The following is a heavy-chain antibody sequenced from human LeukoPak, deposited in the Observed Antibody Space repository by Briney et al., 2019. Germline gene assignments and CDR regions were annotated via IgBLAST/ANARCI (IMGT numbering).Heavy chain of an antibody. CDR2: IYPGDSDT. CDR1: GYSFTNYW. J-gene: IGHJ4*02. D-gene: IGHD2-21*02. Sequence: GESLKTSCKGSGYSFTNYWIGLVRQMPGKGLEWMGIIYPGDSDTRYSPSFQGQVTISADKSISTAYLQWSSLKASDTAMYYCARYLPHVVVTAAFDYWGQGTLVTVSS. CDR3: ARYLPHVVVTAAFDY. V-gene: IGHV5-51*01.